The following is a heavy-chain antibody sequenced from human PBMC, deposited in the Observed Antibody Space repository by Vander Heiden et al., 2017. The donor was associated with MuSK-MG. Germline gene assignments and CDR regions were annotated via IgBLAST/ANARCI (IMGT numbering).Heavy chain of an antibody. CDR1: GFTFSSYG. Sequence: QVQLVESGGGVVQPGRSLRLSCAASGFTFSSYGMHWVRQAPGKGLEWVAVISYDGSNKYYADSVKGRFTISRDNSKNTLYLQMNSLRAEDTAVYYCAKSRGYGDYGGWFDPWGQGTLVTVSS. CDR2: ISYDGSNK. CDR3: AKSRGYGDYGGWFDP. J-gene: IGHJ5*02. V-gene: IGHV3-30*18. D-gene: IGHD4-17*01.